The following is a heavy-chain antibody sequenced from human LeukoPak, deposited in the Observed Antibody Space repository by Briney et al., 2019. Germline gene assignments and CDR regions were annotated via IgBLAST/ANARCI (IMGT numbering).Heavy chain of an antibody. CDR1: GFTFSSYW. CDR3: ASNDILTGYYYFGMDV. V-gene: IGHV3-74*01. D-gene: IGHD3-9*01. CDR2: INSDGSST. Sequence: PGGSLRLSCAASGFTFSSYWMHWVRQAPGKGLVWVLRINSDGSSTNCEDSVQGRFDNSKDNAKNTLHLQVNSLRAEDTAVYYCASNDILTGYYYFGMDVWGQGTTVTVSS. J-gene: IGHJ6*02.